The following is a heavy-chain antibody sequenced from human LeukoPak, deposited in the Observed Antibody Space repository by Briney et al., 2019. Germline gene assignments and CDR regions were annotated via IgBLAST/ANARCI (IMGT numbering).Heavy chain of an antibody. J-gene: IGHJ5*01. CDR2: ISYTGST. CDR1: GGSISSGDYY. V-gene: IGHV4-61*08. D-gene: IGHD3-10*01. Sequence: SETLSLTCTVSGGSISSGDYYWSWIRQPPGKGLEWIGYISYTGSTNYTPSLKSRVTISVDTSKNQFSLQLTSVTAADTDVYSCARDDYRGVTNFDPWGQGTLVTVSS. CDR3: ARDDYRGVTNFDP.